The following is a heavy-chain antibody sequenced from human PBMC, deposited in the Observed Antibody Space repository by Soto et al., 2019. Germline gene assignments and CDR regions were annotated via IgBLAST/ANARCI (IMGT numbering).Heavy chain of an antibody. CDR3: ARVGWGGVS. CDR1: GGSVSSGHYH. D-gene: IGHD7-27*01. J-gene: IGHJ5*02. V-gene: IGHV4-61*01. Sequence: PSETLSLTCTVSGGSVSSGHYHWSWIRQPPGKGLEWIGFMSYGGSSDYNPSLRSRATIPIDTSNNQFSLKLNSVTAADTALYYCARVGWGGVSWGPGTLVTVSS. CDR2: MSYGGSS.